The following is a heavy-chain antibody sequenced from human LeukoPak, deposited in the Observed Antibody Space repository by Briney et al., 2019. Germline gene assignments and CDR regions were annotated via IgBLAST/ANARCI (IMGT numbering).Heavy chain of an antibody. CDR1: GGSFSDYY. J-gene: IGHJ4*02. CDR2: IYYSGST. CDR3: ARRGDYYDSSGSHYFDY. V-gene: IGHV4-39*01. D-gene: IGHD3-22*01. Sequence: SSETLSLTCAVYGGSFSDYYWGWIRQPPGKGLEWIGSIYYSGSTYYNPSLKSRVTISVDTSKNQFSLKLSSVTAADTAVYYCARRGDYYDSSGSHYFDYWGQGTLVTVSS.